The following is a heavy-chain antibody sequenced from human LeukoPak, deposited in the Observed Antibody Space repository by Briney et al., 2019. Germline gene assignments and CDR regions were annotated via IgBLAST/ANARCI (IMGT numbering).Heavy chain of an antibody. V-gene: IGHV3-23*01. Sequence: GESLKISCAASGLTFSSYAMSWVRQAPGKGLEWVSGISGNGGGTYYADSVKGRFTISRDNCKNTLYLQMNSLRVGDTAVYYCAKSFGYSRGWFDNWGQGTLVTVSP. CDR1: GLTFSSYA. CDR3: AKSFGYSRGWFDN. CDR2: ISGNGGGT. J-gene: IGHJ4*02. D-gene: IGHD6-19*01.